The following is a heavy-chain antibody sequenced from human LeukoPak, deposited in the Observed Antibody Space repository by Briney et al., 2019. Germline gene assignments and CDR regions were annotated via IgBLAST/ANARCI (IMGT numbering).Heavy chain of an antibody. CDR2: TNGDGSDT. Sequence: GGSLRLSCAASGFTLSNSWMHWVRQAPGKGLVWVSRTNGDGSDTSYADSVKGRFTISRDNSKDTLYLQMNSLRAEDTAVYYCARNENSGWGYFDYWGQGTLVTVSS. V-gene: IGHV3-74*01. CDR1: GFTLSNSW. CDR3: ARNENSGWGYFDY. J-gene: IGHJ4*02. D-gene: IGHD5-12*01.